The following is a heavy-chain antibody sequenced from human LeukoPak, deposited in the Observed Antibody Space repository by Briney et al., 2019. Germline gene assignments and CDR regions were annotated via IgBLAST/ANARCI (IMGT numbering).Heavy chain of an antibody. J-gene: IGHJ4*02. CDR2: ISGSGGST. CDR1: GFTFSSYA. Sequence: GGSLRLSCAASGFTFSSYAMSWVRQAPRKGLEWVSAISGSGGSTYYADSVKGRFTVSRDNSKNTLYLQMNSLRAEDTAAYYCAKDLGYSSIMGPAVLRGGLWYFDYWGQGTLVTVSS. V-gene: IGHV3-23*01. D-gene: IGHD6-13*01. CDR3: AKDLGYSSIMGPAVLRGGLWYFDY.